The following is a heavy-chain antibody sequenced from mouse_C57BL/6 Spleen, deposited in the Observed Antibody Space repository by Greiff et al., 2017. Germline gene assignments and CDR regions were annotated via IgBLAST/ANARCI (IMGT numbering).Heavy chain of an antibody. D-gene: IGHD2-4*01. Sequence: VQLQQSGPGLVAPSQSLSITSPKPGFSLTSYGVSWVRQPPGKGLEWLGVIWGDGSTNYHSALISRLSISKDNSKSQVFLKLNSLQTDDTATYYCAGLRPWFAYWGQGTLVTVSA. J-gene: IGHJ3*01. CDR1: GFSLTSYG. CDR2: IWGDGST. V-gene: IGHV2-3*01. CDR3: AGLRPWFAY.